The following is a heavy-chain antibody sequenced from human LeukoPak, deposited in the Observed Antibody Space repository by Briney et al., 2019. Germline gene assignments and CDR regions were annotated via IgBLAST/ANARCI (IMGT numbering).Heavy chain of an antibody. CDR2: INPSGGST. CDR3: ARDFGSYSDY. CDR1: GYTFTSYY. V-gene: IGHV1-46*01. D-gene: IGHD1-26*01. Sequence: ASVTVSFKASGYTFTSYYMHWVRQASGQGLEWMGIINPSGGSTSYAQKFQGRVTMTRDMSTSTVYMELSSLRSEDTAVYYCARDFGSYSDYWGQGTLVTVSS. J-gene: IGHJ4*02.